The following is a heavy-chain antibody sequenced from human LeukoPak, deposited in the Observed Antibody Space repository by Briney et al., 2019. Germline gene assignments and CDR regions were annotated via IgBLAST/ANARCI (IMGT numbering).Heavy chain of an antibody. D-gene: IGHD3-10*01. V-gene: IGHV1-2*02. CDR3: TRDLRSGRVTYGQDS. CDR2: IILKSGAT. Sequence: ASVKVSCKTSGFDFSDYFIHWVRQAPGPGLEWMGWIILKSGATNYAQKFRDRVTVSRDTSTVYLDLSSLTSDDTAVYYCTRDLRSGRVTYGQDSWGQGTLVTVSS. CDR1: GFDFSDYF. J-gene: IGHJ4*02.